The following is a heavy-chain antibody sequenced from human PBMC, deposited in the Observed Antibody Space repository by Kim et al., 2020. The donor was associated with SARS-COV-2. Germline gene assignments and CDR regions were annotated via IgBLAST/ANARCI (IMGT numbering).Heavy chain of an antibody. Sequence: SETLSLTCTVSGGSISSSSYYWGWIRQPPGKGLEWIRSIYYSGSTYYNPSLKSRVTISVDTSKNQFSLKLSSVTAADTAVYYCASPLHYDSSGYLIDYWGQGTLVTVSS. CDR2: IYYSGST. CDR1: GGSISSSSYY. V-gene: IGHV4-39*01. CDR3: ASPLHYDSSGYLIDY. J-gene: IGHJ4*02. D-gene: IGHD3-22*01.